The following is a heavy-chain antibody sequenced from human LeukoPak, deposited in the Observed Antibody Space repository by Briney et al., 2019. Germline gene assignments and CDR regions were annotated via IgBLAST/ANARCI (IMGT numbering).Heavy chain of an antibody. CDR1: GYSISSGYY. D-gene: IGHD4-11*01. Sequence: SQTLSLTCAVSGYSISSGYYWGWIRQPPGKGLEWIGSIYRSGSTYYNPSLKSRVTISVDTSKNQFSLKLSSVTAADTAVYYCALQTRIRWFDPWGQGTLVTVSS. V-gene: IGHV4-38-2*01. CDR3: ALQTRIRWFDP. CDR2: IYRSGST. J-gene: IGHJ5*02.